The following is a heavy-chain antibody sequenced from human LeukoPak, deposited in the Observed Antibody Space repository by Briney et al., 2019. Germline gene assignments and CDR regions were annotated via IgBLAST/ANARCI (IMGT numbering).Heavy chain of an antibody. CDR2: IQYDGSNK. Sequence: GGSLRLSCAASTFTFNIYGMHWVRQAPGKGLEWVAFIQYDGSNKFYADSVKGRFTISRDNSRNTLYLQMNSLRAEDTAAYYCARDRTAYSYGTFFAYWGQGTLVTVSS. J-gene: IGHJ4*02. CDR1: TFTFNIYG. V-gene: IGHV3-30*02. D-gene: IGHD5-18*01. CDR3: ARDRTAYSYGTFFAY.